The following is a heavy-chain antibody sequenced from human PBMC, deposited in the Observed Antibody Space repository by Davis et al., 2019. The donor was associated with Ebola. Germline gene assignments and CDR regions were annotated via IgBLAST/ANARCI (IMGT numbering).Heavy chain of an antibody. V-gene: IGHV3-21*01. D-gene: IGHD6-19*01. J-gene: IGHJ4*02. Sequence: GESLKISCAASGFTFSSHSMNWVRQAPGKGLEWVSSISGSSTYIYYAESVKGRFTISRDNAENSRYLQMNSLRVEDRAIFYCARRGEGSDWLIDYWGQGTLVTVSS. CDR2: ISGSSTYI. CDR1: GFTFSSHS. CDR3: ARRGEGSDWLIDY.